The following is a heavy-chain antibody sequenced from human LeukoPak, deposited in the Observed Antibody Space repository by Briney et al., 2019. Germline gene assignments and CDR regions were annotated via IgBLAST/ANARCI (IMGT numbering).Heavy chain of an antibody. CDR1: GGSVSSDSYH. J-gene: IGHJ4*02. Sequence: SETLSLTCTVSGGSVSSDSYHWSWIRQPPGKGLEYIGYIYYSGSTNYNPSLKSRVTISLDTSKNQFSLNLRSVTAADTAVYYCARRDYALDYWGQGTLVTVSS. D-gene: IGHD4-17*01. CDR3: ARRDYALDY. V-gene: IGHV4-61*01. CDR2: IYYSGST.